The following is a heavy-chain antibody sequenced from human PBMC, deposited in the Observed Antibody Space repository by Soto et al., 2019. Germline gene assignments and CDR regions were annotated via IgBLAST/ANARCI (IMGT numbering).Heavy chain of an antibody. CDR1: GFTFSSYR. CDR2: INSDGSST. J-gene: IGHJ5*02. Sequence: GGSLTLSCEAAGFTFSSYRMHRIPHTPAKGLVWVSRINSDGSSTSYEHSVKGRFTMTKDNAKSTLYLQMNCLRAEDTAVYYCTRAPRTGYDFCSDYYTQNWLDTWGQGTLVTVSS. V-gene: IGHV3-74*01. CDR3: TRAPRTGYDFCSDYYTQNWLDT. D-gene: IGHD3-3*01.